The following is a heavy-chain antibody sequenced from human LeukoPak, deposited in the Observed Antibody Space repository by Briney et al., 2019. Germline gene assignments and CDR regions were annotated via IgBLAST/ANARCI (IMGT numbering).Heavy chain of an antibody. V-gene: IGHV3-30-3*01. J-gene: IGHJ4*02. Sequence: PGGSLRLSCAAFGFTFSSYAMHWVRQAPGKGLEWVAVISYDGSNKYYADSVKGRFTISRDNSKNTLYLQMNSLRAEDTAVYYCARDRVATPFDYWGQGTLVTVSS. CDR2: ISYDGSNK. CDR3: ARDRVATPFDY. D-gene: IGHD5-12*01. CDR1: GFTFSSYA.